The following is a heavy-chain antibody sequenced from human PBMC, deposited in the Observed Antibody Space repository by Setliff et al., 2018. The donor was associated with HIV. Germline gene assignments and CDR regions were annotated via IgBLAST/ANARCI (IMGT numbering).Heavy chain of an antibody. Sequence: SETLSLTCDVSGGSISSGGYSWSWIRQPPGKGLEWIGYIYHRGSTYYNPSLKSRVTISVDRSKNQFSLRLSSVTAADTAVYYCARAPLEYSGYDYLRYFDYWGQGTLVTVSS. V-gene: IGHV4-30-2*01. D-gene: IGHD5-12*01. J-gene: IGHJ4*02. CDR2: IYHRGST. CDR1: GGSISSGGYS. CDR3: ARAPLEYSGYDYLRYFDY.